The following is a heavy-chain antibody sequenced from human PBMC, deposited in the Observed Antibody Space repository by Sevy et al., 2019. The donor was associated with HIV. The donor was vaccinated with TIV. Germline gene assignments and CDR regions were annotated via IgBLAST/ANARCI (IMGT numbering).Heavy chain of an antibody. Sequence: SETLSLTCTVSGGSISSSSYYWGWIGQPPGKGREGIGNIYYSGSTYYNPSLKSRVTISVDTSKNQFSLKLSSVTAADTAVYYCARLGRGEILYYFDYWGQGTLVTVSS. CDR2: IYYSGST. V-gene: IGHV4-39*01. CDR3: ARLGRGEILYYFDY. D-gene: IGHD3-10*01. CDR1: GGSISSSSYY. J-gene: IGHJ4*02.